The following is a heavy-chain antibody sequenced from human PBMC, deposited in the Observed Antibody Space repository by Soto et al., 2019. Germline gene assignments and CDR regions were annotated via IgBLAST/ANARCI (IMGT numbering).Heavy chain of an antibody. D-gene: IGHD2-2*01. V-gene: IGHV1-18*01. J-gene: IGHJ3*02. Sequence: ASVKVSCKASGYTFTSYGISWVRQAPGQGLEWMGWISAYNGNTNYAQKLQGRVTMTTDTSTSTAYMELRSLRSDDTAVYYCARESRKYQLLDIHGRNAFDIWGQGTMVTVSS. CDR2: ISAYNGNT. CDR3: ARESRKYQLLDIHGRNAFDI. CDR1: GYTFTSYG.